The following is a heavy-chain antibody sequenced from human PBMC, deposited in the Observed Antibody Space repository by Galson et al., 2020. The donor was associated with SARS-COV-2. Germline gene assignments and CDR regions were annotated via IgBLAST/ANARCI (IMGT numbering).Heavy chain of an antibody. CDR1: GFTFSSYA. CDR3: AAGFDSSGYYFSGEYYGMDV. CDR2: ISYDGSNK. D-gene: IGHD3-22*01. V-gene: IGHV3-30*04. Sequence: GGSLRLSCAASGFTFSSYAMHWVRQAPGKGLEWVAVISYDGSNKYYADSVKGRFTISRDNSKNTLYLQMNSLRAEDTAVYYCAAGFDSSGYYFSGEYYGMDVWGQGATVSVSS. J-gene: IGHJ6*02.